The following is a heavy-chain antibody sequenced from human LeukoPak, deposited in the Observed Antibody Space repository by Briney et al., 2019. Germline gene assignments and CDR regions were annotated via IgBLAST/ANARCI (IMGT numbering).Heavy chain of an antibody. J-gene: IGHJ6*03. D-gene: IGHD1-7*01. Sequence: SVKVSCKASGGTFSSYAISWVRQAPGQGLEWMGGIIPIFGTANYAQKFQGRVTITTDESTSAAYMELSSLRSEDTAVYYCASSSGTGRGSYYYYYYMDVWGKGTTVTVSS. CDR2: IIPIFGTA. CDR1: GGTFSSYA. CDR3: ASSSGTGRGSYYYYYYMDV. V-gene: IGHV1-69*05.